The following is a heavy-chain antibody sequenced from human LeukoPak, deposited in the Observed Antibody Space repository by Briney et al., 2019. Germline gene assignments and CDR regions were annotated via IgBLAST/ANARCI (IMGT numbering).Heavy chain of an antibody. CDR3: ARGLWFDP. J-gene: IGHJ5*02. Sequence: PLETLSLTCAVYGGSFSGYYWSWIRQPPGKGLEWIGEINHSGSTNYNPSLKSRVTISVDTSKNQFSLKLSSVTAADTAVYYCARGLWFDPWGQGTLVTVSS. V-gene: IGHV4-34*01. CDR1: GGSFSGYY. CDR2: INHSGST.